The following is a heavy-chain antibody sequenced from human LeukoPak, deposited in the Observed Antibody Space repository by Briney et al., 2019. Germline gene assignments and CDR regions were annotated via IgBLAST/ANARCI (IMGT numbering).Heavy chain of an antibody. D-gene: IGHD3-10*01. V-gene: IGHV1-18*01. CDR2: ISAYNGNT. Sequence: ASVKVSCKASDYTFTSYGISWVRQAPGQGLEWMGWISAYNGNTNYAQKLQGRVAMTTDTSTSTAYMELRSLRSDDTAVYYCARETYYYGSGSYYSRDYWGQGTLVTVSS. CDR3: ARETYYYGSGSYYSRDY. CDR1: DYTFTSYG. J-gene: IGHJ4*02.